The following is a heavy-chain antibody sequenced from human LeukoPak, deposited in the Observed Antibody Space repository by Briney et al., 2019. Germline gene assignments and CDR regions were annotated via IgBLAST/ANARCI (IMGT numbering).Heavy chain of an antibody. CDR1: GGSISSYY. CDR3: ARHGSTDYFDY. D-gene: IGHD2-2*03. V-gene: IGHV4-39*01. J-gene: IGHJ4*02. CDR2: IYYSGST. Sequence: SETLSLTCIVSGGSISSYYWGWIRQPPGKGLEWIGRIYYSGSTLFTPSLKSRVTISVDTSRNQFSLRLSSVTAADTAVYYCARHGSTDYFDYWGQGTLVTVSS.